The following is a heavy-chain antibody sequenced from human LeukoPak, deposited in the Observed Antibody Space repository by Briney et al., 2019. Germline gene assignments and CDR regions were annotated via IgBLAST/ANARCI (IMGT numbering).Heavy chain of an antibody. Sequence: SGGSLRLSCAASGFTFSSYAMSWVRQAPGKGLEWVSAISGSGGSTYYADSVKGRFTISRDNSKNTLYLQMNSLRAEDTAVYYCARDQVYAFWSGRFDYYYYYMDVWGKGTTVTVSS. CDR1: GFTFSSYA. CDR2: ISGSGGST. CDR3: ARDQVYAFWSGRFDYYYYYMDV. D-gene: IGHD3-3*01. J-gene: IGHJ6*03. V-gene: IGHV3-23*01.